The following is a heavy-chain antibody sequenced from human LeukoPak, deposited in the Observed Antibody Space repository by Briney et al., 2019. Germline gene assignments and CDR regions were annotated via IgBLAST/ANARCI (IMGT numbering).Heavy chain of an antibody. CDR3: AKPLAYSSRWFFDH. V-gene: IGHV3-30*18. CDR2: ISDDGSNK. D-gene: IGHD6-19*01. CDR1: GFTFGDYA. J-gene: IGHJ4*02. Sequence: GGSLRLSCTASGFTFGDYAMSWVRQAPGKGLEWVAVISDDGSNKYYADSVKGRFTISRDNSKNTLYLQMNSLRAEDTALYYCAKPLAYSSRWFFDHWGQGTLVTVSS.